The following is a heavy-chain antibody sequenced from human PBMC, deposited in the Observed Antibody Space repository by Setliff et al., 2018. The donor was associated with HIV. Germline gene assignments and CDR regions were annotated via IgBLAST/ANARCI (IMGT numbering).Heavy chain of an antibody. CDR2: IYTSGST. CDR1: GGSISSGTYY. CDR3: AVRRYYDSTGYYDY. V-gene: IGHV4-61*02. Sequence: SETLSLTCTVSGGSISSGTYYWSWIRQPAGKGLEWIGRIYTSGSTNYNPSLKSRVTISVDTSKNQFSLTLSSVTAADTAVYYCAVRRYYDSTGYYDYWGQGTLVTVSS. J-gene: IGHJ4*02. D-gene: IGHD3-22*01.